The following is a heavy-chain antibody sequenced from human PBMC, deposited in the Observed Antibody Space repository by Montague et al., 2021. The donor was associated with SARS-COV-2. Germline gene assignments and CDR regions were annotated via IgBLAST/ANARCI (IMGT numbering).Heavy chain of an antibody. V-gene: IGHV3-33*01. J-gene: IGHJ4*02. CDR1: GFTFSSYG. CDR3: ARDDYDILTGYYRLDY. CDR2: IWYDGSNK. Sequence: SLRLSCSASGFTFSSYGMHWVRQAPGKGLEWVAVIWYDGSNKYYXDSVKGRFPISRDNSKNTLYLQMNSLSAEDTAVYYCARDDYDILTGYYRLDYWGQGTMVTVSS. D-gene: IGHD3-9*01.